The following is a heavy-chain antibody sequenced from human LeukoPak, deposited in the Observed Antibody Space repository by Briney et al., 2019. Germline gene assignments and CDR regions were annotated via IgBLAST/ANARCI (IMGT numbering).Heavy chain of an antibody. D-gene: IGHD3-10*01. Sequence: PGGSLRLSCAASGFTFSSYWMSWIRQAPGKGLEWVANIKQDGSEKHYVDSVKGRFTISRDNAKNSLYLQMNSLRAEDTAVYYCAREVLGVIIYAFDIWGQGTMVTVSS. CDR3: AREVLGVIIYAFDI. CDR1: GFTFSSYW. CDR2: IKQDGSEK. J-gene: IGHJ3*02. V-gene: IGHV3-7*01.